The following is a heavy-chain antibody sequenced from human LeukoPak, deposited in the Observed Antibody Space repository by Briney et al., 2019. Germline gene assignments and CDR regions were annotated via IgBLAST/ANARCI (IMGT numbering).Heavy chain of an antibody. J-gene: IGHJ4*02. Sequence: PSETLSLTCTVSGGSISSYYWSWIRQPAGKGLEWIGRIYTSGSTNYNPSLKSRVTISVDTSKNQFSLKLSSVTAADTAVYYCARHRNDFWSGYYPDYWGQGTLVTVSS. V-gene: IGHV4-4*07. D-gene: IGHD3-3*01. CDR1: GGSISSYY. CDR3: ARHRNDFWSGYYPDY. CDR2: IYTSGST.